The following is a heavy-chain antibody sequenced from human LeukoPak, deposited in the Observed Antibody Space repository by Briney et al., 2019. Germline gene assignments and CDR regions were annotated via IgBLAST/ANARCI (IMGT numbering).Heavy chain of an antibody. CDR1: GLTFSNYA. Sequence: QTGGSLRLSCAASGLTFSNYAMSWVRQAPGKGLEWVSAISGGSSTTHYADSVKGRFTISRDNSKDTLYLQMNSLRAEDTAVCFCAKYYFGPGNSYSMDVWGQGTTVTVSS. CDR2: ISGGSSTT. D-gene: IGHD3-10*01. J-gene: IGHJ6*02. CDR3: AKYYFGPGNSYSMDV. V-gene: IGHV3-23*01.